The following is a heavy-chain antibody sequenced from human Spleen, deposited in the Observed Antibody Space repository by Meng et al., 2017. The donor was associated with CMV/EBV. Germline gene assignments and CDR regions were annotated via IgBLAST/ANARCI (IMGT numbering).Heavy chain of an antibody. Sequence: SETLSLTCTVSGGSISSSSYYWGWIRQPPGKGLEWIGCIYYSGSTNYNPSLKSRVTISVDTSKNQFSLKLSSVTAADTAVYYCARGGRYSFSWVGFYAFWGQGTLVTVSS. J-gene: IGHJ4*02. D-gene: IGHD6-13*01. CDR3: ARGGRYSFSWVGFYAF. CDR2: IYYSGST. V-gene: IGHV4-39*07. CDR1: GGSISSSSYY.